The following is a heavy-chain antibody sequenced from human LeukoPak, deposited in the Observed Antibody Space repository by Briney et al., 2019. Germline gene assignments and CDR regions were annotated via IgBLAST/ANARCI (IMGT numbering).Heavy chain of an antibody. J-gene: IGHJ4*02. CDR3: ARGHYDILTYLYYFDY. V-gene: IGHV1-8*01. CDR1: GYTFTSYD. Sequence: GASVKVSCKASGYTFTSYDINWVRQATGQGLEWMGRMNPNSGNTGYAQKFQGRVTMTRNTSISTAYMELSSLRSEDTAVYYCARGHYDILTYLYYFDYWGQGTLVTVSS. D-gene: IGHD3-9*01. CDR2: MNPNSGNT.